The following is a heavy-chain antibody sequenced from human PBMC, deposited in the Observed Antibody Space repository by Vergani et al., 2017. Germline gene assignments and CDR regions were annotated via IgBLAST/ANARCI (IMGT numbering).Heavy chain of an antibody. CDR1: GYTFTSYD. CDR2: MNPNSGKT. J-gene: IGHJ5*02. Sequence: QVPLVQSGAEVKKPGASVKVSCKASGYTFTSYDINWVRQATGQGLEWMGWMNPNSGKTGYAQKFQGRVTITRNTSISTDYMELSSLRSEDTAVYYCARGRYYYDSSGYRGWFDPWGQGTLVTVSS. CDR3: ARGRYYYDSSGYRGWFDP. V-gene: IGHV1-8*03. D-gene: IGHD3-22*01.